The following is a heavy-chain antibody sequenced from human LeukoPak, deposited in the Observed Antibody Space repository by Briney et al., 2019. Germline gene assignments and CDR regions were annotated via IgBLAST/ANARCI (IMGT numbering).Heavy chain of an antibody. D-gene: IGHD2-2*01. CDR2: ISSGSDHI. V-gene: IGHV3-21*01. CDR3: AREGPSDFDS. CDR1: GFTFSSHS. Sequence: GGSLRLSCVASGFTFSSHSMNWVRQAPGKGLEWVSSISSGSDHIYYADSVKGRFTISRDNAKNSLYLQMNSLRDEDTAVFYCAREGPSDFDSWGQGTLITVSS. J-gene: IGHJ4*02.